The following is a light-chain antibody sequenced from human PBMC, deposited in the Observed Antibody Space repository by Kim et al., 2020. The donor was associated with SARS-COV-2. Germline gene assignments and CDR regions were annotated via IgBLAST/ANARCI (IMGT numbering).Light chain of an antibody. Sequence: QSALTQPASVSGSPGQSITISCTGTSSDVGAYNYVSWYQQHPGKAPKLMIFDVNKRPSGLPNRFSGSKSGNTASLTISGLQAEDEADYYCISYASTRSYVFGTGTKVTVL. J-gene: IGLJ1*01. CDR2: DVN. CDR1: SSDVGAYNY. V-gene: IGLV2-14*01. CDR3: ISYASTRSYV.